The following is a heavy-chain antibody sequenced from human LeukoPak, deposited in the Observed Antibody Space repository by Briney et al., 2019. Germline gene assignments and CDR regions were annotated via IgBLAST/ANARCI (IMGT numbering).Heavy chain of an antibody. CDR1: GFTFSSYD. Sequence: GGSLRLPCAASGFTFSSYDMHWVRQATGKGLEWVSAIGTAGDPYYPGSVKGRFTISRENAKYSLYLQMNSLRAGDTAVYYCARGRGNYYGPVYGMDVWGKGTTVTVSS. D-gene: IGHD3-10*01. CDR3: ARGRGNYYGPVYGMDV. V-gene: IGHV3-13*05. CDR2: IGTAGDP. J-gene: IGHJ6*04.